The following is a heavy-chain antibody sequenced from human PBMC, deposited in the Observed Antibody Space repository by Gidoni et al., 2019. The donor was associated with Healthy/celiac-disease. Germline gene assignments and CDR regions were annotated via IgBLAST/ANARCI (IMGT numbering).Heavy chain of an antibody. Sequence: QLQLQESGPGLVKPSETLSLTCTVSGGSISSSSYYWGWIRQPPGKGLEWIGSIYYSGSTYYNPSLKSRVTKSVDTSKNQFSLKLSSVTAADTAVYYCARARQYYYDSSGYHSWYFDYWGQGTLVTVSS. CDR1: GGSISSSSYY. J-gene: IGHJ4*02. CDR2: IYYSGST. CDR3: ARARQYYYDSSGYHSWYFDY. V-gene: IGHV4-39*01. D-gene: IGHD3-22*01.